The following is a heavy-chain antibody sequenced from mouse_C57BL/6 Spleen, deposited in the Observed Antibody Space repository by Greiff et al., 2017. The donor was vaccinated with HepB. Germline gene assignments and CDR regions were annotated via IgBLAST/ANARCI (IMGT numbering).Heavy chain of an antibody. CDR3: ARGTHYYGSVYRYAMDY. CDR1: GYTFTDYY. V-gene: IGHV1-19*01. Sequence: VQLQQSGPVLVKPGASVKMSCKASGYTFTDYYMNWVKQSPGKSLEWIGVINPYNGGTSYNQKFKGKATLTVDKSSSTAYMELNSLTSEDSAVYYCARGTHYYGSVYRYAMDYWGQGTSVTVSS. J-gene: IGHJ4*01. D-gene: IGHD1-1*01. CDR2: INPYNGGT.